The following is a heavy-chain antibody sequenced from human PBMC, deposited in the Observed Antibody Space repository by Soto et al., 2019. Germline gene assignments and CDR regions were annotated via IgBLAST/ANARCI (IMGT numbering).Heavy chain of an antibody. CDR2: ISWNSGSI. D-gene: IGHD1-26*01. CDR1: GFPFDDYA. Sequence: EVQLVESGGGLVQPGRSLRLSCAASGFPFDDYAMHWVRQGPGKGLEWVSGISWNSGSIDYADSVRGRSTNSRDNAQNSLFLEMNSLRPEDTALYYCAKILATSRGSWDFDSWGQGTLVAVSS. CDR3: AKILATSRGSWDFDS. V-gene: IGHV3-9*01. J-gene: IGHJ4*02.